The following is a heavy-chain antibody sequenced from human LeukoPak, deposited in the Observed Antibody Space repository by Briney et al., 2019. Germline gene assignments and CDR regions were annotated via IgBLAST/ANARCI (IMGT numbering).Heavy chain of an antibody. V-gene: IGHV3-66*01. CDR3: ARTLYCSNGVCYILDY. J-gene: IGHJ4*02. CDR2: IYSGGST. Sequence: GGSLRLSCAASGFTVSSNYMSWVRQAPGKGLEWVSVIYSGGSTYYADSVKGRFTISRDNAKNTLYLQMNSLRAEDTAVYYCARTLYCSNGVCYILDYWGQGTLLTVSS. CDR1: GFTVSSNY. D-gene: IGHD2-8*01.